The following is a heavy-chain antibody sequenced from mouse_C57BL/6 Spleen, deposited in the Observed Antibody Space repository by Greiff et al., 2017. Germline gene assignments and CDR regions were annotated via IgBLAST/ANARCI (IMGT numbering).Heavy chain of an antibody. D-gene: IGHD2-5*01. Sequence: VQLQQPGPELVKPGASVKISCKASGYTFTDYYMNWVKQSHGKSLEWIGDINPNNGGTSYNQKFKGKATLTVDKSSSTAYMGRRSLTSEDSAVYYCARGTYYSNYGFAYWGQGTLVTVSA. J-gene: IGHJ3*01. V-gene: IGHV1-26*01. CDR3: ARGTYYSNYGFAY. CDR1: GYTFTDYY. CDR2: INPNNGGT.